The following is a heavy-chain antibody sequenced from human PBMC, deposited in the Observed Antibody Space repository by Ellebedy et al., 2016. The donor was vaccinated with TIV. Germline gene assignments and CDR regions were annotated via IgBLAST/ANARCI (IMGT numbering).Heavy chain of an antibody. D-gene: IGHD1-14*01. CDR1: GGSFSSYY. J-gene: IGHJ2*01. Sequence: SETLSLTXTVPGGSFSSYYWSWIRQSAGKGLEWIGRIFMSGSTTYNPSPKNRVTMSVDASTTQLSLNLSSVTAADTAVYFCARLRQSRDRSHWYFDLWGRGTLVTVSS. CDR2: IFMSGST. V-gene: IGHV4-4*07. CDR3: ARLRQSRDRSHWYFDL.